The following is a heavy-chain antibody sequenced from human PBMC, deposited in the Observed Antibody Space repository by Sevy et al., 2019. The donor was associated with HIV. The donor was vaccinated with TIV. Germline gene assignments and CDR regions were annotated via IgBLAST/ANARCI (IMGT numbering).Heavy chain of an antibody. CDR2: MSYDGISA. CDR3: ARDGVVDGDYCYCMGYFDS. CDR1: GFRFSDHA. Sequence: GGSLRLSCAASGFRFSDHALHWVRQAPGKGLEWLGVMSYDGISASYEDSVKGQFIISRDNPKNTVYLQINSVSPDDTAMYYSARDGVVDGDYCYCMGYFDSWGQGSQVTVSS. J-gene: IGHJ4*02. D-gene: IGHD3-3*01. V-gene: IGHV3-30*04.